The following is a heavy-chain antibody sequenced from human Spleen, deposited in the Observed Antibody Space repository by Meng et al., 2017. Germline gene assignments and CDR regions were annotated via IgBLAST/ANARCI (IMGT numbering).Heavy chain of an antibody. CDR3: ARGPTTMAHDFDY. J-gene: IGHJ4*02. CDR2: INHSGST. CDR1: GGSFSDYY. V-gene: IGHV4-34*01. Sequence: QGQLQQWGAGLLKPQETLSLTCVVSGGSFSDYYWSWIRQPPGKGLEWIGEINHSGSTNYNPSLESRATISVDTSQNNLSLKLSSVTAADSAVYYCARGPTTMAHDFDYWGQGTLVTVSS. D-gene: IGHD4-11*01.